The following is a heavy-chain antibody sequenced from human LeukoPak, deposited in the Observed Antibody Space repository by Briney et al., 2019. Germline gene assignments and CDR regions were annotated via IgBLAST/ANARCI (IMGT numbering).Heavy chain of an antibody. J-gene: IGHJ4*02. CDR3: ARDRTVVRGAVDY. V-gene: IGHV3-9*01. CDR1: GFTFDDYA. D-gene: IGHD3-10*01. CDR2: ISWNSDSI. Sequence: GRSLRLSCAASGFTFDDYAMHWVRQAPGKGLEWVSGISWNSDSIAYADSVKGRFTISRDNAKNSLYLQMNSLRPEDTALYYCARDRTVVRGAVDYWGQGTLVTVSS.